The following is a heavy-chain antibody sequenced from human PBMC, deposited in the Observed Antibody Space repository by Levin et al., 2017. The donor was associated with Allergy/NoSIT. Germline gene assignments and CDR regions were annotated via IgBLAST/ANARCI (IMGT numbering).Heavy chain of an antibody. V-gene: IGHV4-30-2*01. CDR2: IYHSGST. Sequence: SETLSLTCAVSGGSISSGGYSWSWIRQPPGKGLEWIGYIYHSGSTYYNPSLKSRVTISVDRSKNQFSLKLSSVTAADTAVYYCARGWKYYDSSGYYTYYFDYWGQGTLVTVSS. CDR3: ARGWKYYDSSGYYTYYFDY. CDR1: GGSISSGGYS. D-gene: IGHD3-22*01. J-gene: IGHJ4*02.